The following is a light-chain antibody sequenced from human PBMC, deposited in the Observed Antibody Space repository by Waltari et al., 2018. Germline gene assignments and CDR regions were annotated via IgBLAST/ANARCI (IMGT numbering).Light chain of an antibody. CDR3: CSFTRASTWV. J-gene: IGLJ3*02. CDR1: NGDIGNYNY. Sequence: QSALTQPASVSGSPGQSITISCTGTNGDIGNYNYVSWYQQHPGQAPKLIIYEVNYRPSGVSNRFSGAKSGNTASLTISGLQAEDEADYYCCSFTRASTWVFGGGTKLTVL. V-gene: IGLV2-14*01. CDR2: EVN.